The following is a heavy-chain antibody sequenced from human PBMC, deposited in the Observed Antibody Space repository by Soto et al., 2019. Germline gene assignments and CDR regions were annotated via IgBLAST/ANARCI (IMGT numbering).Heavy chain of an antibody. Sequence: ASVKVSCKASGYTFTGYYMYWVRQAPGQGLEWMGWINPNSGGTNYAQKFQGWVTMTRDTSISTAYMELSRLRSDDTAVYYCARDSTRHNTPTNYFDYWGQGNLVTVSS. CDR3: ARDSTRHNTPTNYFDY. CDR1: GYTFTGYY. V-gene: IGHV1-2*04. D-gene: IGHD1-20*01. J-gene: IGHJ4*02. CDR2: INPNSGGT.